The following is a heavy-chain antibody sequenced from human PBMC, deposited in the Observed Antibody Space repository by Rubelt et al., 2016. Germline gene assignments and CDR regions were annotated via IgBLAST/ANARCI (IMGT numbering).Heavy chain of an antibody. CDR3: AREAYSGRYPLIDY. Sequence: QVQLVQSGAEVKKPGASVKVSCKASGYTFTTYGINWVRQAPGQGLEWMGWISAYNGNTNHAQKLQGRVTMTTDPSTSTAYMELRSLRADDTAVDYCAREAYSGRYPLIDYWGQGTLVTVSS. CDR1: GYTFTTYG. V-gene: IGHV1-18*01. D-gene: IGHD1-26*01. CDR2: ISAYNGNT. J-gene: IGHJ4*02.